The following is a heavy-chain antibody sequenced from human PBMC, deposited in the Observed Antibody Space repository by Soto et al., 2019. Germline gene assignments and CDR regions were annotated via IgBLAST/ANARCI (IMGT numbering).Heavy chain of an antibody. CDR2: IYYSGST. Sequence: SETLSLTCTVSGGSISSGGYYWSWIRQHPGKGLEWIGYIYYSGSTYYNPSLKSRVTISVDTSKNQFSLKLSSVTAADTAVYYCARVGVVAGSTFNPWGQGTLVTVSS. CDR1: GGSISSGGYY. J-gene: IGHJ5*02. D-gene: IGHD2-2*01. V-gene: IGHV4-31*03. CDR3: ARVGVVAGSTFNP.